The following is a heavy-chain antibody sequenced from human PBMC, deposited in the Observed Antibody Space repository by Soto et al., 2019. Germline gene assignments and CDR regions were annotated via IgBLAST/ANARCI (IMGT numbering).Heavy chain of an antibody. CDR3: ARSFYDLSTATGGHWFDP. CDR2: IFYSGTT. CDR1: GGSINTAGYY. J-gene: IGHJ5*02. D-gene: IGHD3-9*01. Sequence: SETLSLTCTVSGGSINTAGYYWNWVRHSPGKGLEWIGYIFYSGTTYYNPSLESRLTMSLDKSKNHFSLRLSSVTAADTAYYYCARSFYDLSTATGGHWFDPWGHGTLVTFSS. V-gene: IGHV4-31*03.